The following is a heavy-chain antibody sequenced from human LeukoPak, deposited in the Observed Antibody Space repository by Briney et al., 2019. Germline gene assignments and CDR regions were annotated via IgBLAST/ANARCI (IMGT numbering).Heavy chain of an antibody. J-gene: IGHJ4*02. V-gene: IGHV3-7*05. CDR3: ARDKAYGDSEDY. CDR1: GFTFNIYW. Sequence: PGGSLRLSCAASGFTFNIYWMSWVRQAPGKGLEWVANINQDGSEKCCVDSVKGRFTISRDNAKNSLYLHMNSLRAEDTAVYYCARDKAYGDSEDYWGQGTLVTVSS. CDR2: INQDGSEK. D-gene: IGHD4-17*01.